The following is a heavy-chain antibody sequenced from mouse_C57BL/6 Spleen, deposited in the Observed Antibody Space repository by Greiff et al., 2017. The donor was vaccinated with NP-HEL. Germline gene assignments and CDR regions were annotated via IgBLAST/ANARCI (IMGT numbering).Heavy chain of an antibody. V-gene: IGHV1-52*01. CDR2: IDPSDSDT. J-gene: IGHJ2*01. CDR3: ARDDYVFDY. D-gene: IGHD2-4*01. CDR1: GYTFTSYW. Sequence: VQLQQPGAELVRPGSSVKLSCKASGYTFTSYWMHWVKQRPIQGLEWIGNIDPSDSDTHYNQKFKDKATLTVDKSSSTAYMQLSSLTSEDSAVYYCARDDYVFDYWGQGTTLTVSS.